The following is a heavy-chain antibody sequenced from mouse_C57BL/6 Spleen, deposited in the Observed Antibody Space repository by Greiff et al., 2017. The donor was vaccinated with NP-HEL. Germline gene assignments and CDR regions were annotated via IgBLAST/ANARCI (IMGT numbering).Heavy chain of an antibody. CDR1: GYTFTSYW. CDR3: AREDLLRSYFDY. CDR2: IDPNSGGT. Sequence: VQLKQPGAELVKPGASVKLSCKASGYTFTSYWMHWVKQRPGRGLEWIGRIDPNSGGTKYNEKFKSKATLTVDKPSSTAYMQLSSLTSEDSAVYYCAREDLLRSYFDYWGQGTTLTVSS. J-gene: IGHJ2*01. D-gene: IGHD1-1*01. V-gene: IGHV1-72*01.